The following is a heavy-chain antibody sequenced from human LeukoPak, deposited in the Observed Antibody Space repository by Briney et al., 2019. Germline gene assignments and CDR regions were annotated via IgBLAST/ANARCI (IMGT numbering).Heavy chain of an antibody. D-gene: IGHD5-18*01. CDR2: ISGSGGST. J-gene: IGHJ4*02. Sequence: GGSLRFSCAASGFTFSSYAMSWVRQAPGKGLEWVSAISGSGGSTYYADSVKGRFTLSRDNSQNTLYLQMNSLRAEDTAVYYCAKDAGYSYGSRGFYFDYWGQGTLVTVSS. V-gene: IGHV3-23*01. CDR3: AKDAGYSYGSRGFYFDY. CDR1: GFTFSSYA.